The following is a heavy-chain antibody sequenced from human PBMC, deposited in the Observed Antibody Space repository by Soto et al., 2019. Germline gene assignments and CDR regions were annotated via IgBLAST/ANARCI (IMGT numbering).Heavy chain of an antibody. J-gene: IGHJ6*02. Sequence: QVQLVQSGAEVKKPGASVKVSCRASGYTLTSYYMHWVRQATGQGLEWMGMINPSGGSTSYAQKSQDRDTMTTDTATITVYMELSSLRSEDKAVYYCARDGCVPAATEHDHYDYNAMDVWGQGTMVTVSS. CDR1: GYTLTSYY. CDR3: ARDGCVPAATEHDHYDYNAMDV. D-gene: IGHD2-2*01. CDR2: INPSGGST. V-gene: IGHV1-46*01.